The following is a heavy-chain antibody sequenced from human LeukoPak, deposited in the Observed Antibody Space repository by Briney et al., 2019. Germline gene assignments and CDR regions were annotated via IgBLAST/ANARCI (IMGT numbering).Heavy chain of an antibody. CDR3: AKDALIGYYGSGTDY. D-gene: IGHD3-10*01. J-gene: IGHJ4*02. V-gene: IGHV3-30*02. CDR1: GFTFSSYG. Sequence: PGGSLRLSCAASGFTFSSYGMHWVRQAPGKGLEWVAFIRYDGSNKYYADSVKGRFTISRDNSKNTLYLQMNSLRAEGTAVYYCAKDALIGYYGSGTDYWGQGTLVTVSS. CDR2: IRYDGSNK.